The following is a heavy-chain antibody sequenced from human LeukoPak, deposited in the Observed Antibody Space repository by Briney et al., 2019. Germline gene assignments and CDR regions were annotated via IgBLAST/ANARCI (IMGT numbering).Heavy chain of an antibody. V-gene: IGHV4-39*07. Sequence: SETLSLTCTVSGGSISSSSYYWGWIRQPPGKGLEWIGSIYYSGSTYYKPSLKSRVTISVDTSKNQFSLKLSSVTAADTAVYYCARDQSLTGTAMGHFDYWGQGTLVTVSS. CDR1: GGSISSSSYY. D-gene: IGHD5-18*01. J-gene: IGHJ4*02. CDR3: ARDQSLTGTAMGHFDY. CDR2: IYYSGST.